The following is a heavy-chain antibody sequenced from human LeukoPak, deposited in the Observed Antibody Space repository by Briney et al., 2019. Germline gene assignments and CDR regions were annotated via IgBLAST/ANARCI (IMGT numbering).Heavy chain of an antibody. D-gene: IGHD4-17*01. CDR3: ARDRPHTVTPFLGAFDI. V-gene: IGHV1-69*05. CDR2: LIPIFGTA. CDR1: GGTFSSYA. J-gene: IGHJ3*02. Sequence: SVKVSCKASGGTFSSYAISWVRQAPGQGLEWMGRLIPIFGTANYAQKFQGRVTITTDESTSTAYMELSSLRSEDTAVYYCARDRPHTVTPFLGAFDIWGQGTMVTVSS.